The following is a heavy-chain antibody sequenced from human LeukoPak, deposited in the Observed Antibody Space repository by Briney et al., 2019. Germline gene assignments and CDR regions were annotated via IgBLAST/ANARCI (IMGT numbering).Heavy chain of an antibody. Sequence: GASVKVSCKASGGTFSSYAISWVRQAPGQGLEWMGGIIPIFGTANYAQKFQGRVTITADESTSTAYMELSSLRSEDTAVYYCARDLVGRGVFDYWGQGTLVTVSS. V-gene: IGHV1-69*13. CDR3: ARDLVGRGVFDY. CDR1: GGTFSSYA. D-gene: IGHD3-10*01. J-gene: IGHJ4*02. CDR2: IIPIFGTA.